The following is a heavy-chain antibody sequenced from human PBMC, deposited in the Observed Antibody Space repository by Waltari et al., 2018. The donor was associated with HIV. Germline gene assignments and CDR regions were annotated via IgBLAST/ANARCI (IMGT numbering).Heavy chain of an antibody. V-gene: IGHV1-2*06. CDR3: ARGSVRDMWRRLDF. Sequence: QVHLVQSGAEVRKPGASVKVSCTTSGYTFTDYYIHWVRQAPGQRLQWMGRINPKSGATNSAQRFQGRVTVTRDTSISTAYMELSRLTSDDTAIYYCARGSVRDMWRRLDFWGQGTLVTVSS. D-gene: IGHD2-15*01. CDR2: INPKSGAT. J-gene: IGHJ4*02. CDR1: GYTFTDYY.